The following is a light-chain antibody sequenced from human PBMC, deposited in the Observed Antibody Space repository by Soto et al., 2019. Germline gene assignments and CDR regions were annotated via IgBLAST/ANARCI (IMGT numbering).Light chain of an antibody. J-gene: IGLJ1*01. V-gene: IGLV2-14*01. CDR2: EVS. CDR1: SSDVGGYNY. Sequence: QSALTRPASVSGSPGQSITISCTGTSSDVGGYNYVSWYQQHPGKAPKLMIYEVSNRPSGVSNRFSGSKSGNTASLTISGLQAEDEADYYCSSYTSSSTPIVFGTGTKVTVL. CDR3: SSYTSSSTPIV.